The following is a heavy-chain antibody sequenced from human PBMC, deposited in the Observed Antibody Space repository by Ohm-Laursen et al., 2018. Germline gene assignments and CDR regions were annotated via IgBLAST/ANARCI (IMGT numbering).Heavy chain of an antibody. CDR1: GFTFNNYW. V-gene: IGHV3-74*01. CDR2: INSDGSTT. J-gene: IGHJ4*02. CDR3: VGGYITMFHY. D-gene: IGHD3-10*02. Sequence: LRLSCAASGFTFNNYWMHWVRQAPGKGLVWVSRINSDGSTTNYADSVKGRFTISRDNAKNTLYLQMNSLGAEDTALYYCVGGYITMFHYWGQGTLVTVSS.